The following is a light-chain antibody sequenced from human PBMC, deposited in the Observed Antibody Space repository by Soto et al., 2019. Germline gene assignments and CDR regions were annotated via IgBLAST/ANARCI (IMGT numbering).Light chain of an antibody. J-gene: IGLJ1*01. CDR2: GNS. CDR1: SSNIGAGYD. CDR3: QSYDSSLSGYV. V-gene: IGLV1-40*01. Sequence: QSVLTQPPSVSGAPGQRVTISCTGSSSNIGAGYDVHWYQQLPGTAPKLLIYGNSNRPSGVPDRFSGSKSGTSASLAITGRQAEDEADYYCQSYDSSLSGYVFGTGTKVTV.